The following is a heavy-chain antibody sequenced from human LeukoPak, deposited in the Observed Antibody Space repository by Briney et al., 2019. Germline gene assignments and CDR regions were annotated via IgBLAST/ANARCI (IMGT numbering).Heavy chain of an antibody. CDR2: IYYSGST. V-gene: IGHV4-34*01. D-gene: IGHD4-17*01. CDR1: GGSFSGYY. CDR3: ITVTTYYYYGMDV. J-gene: IGHJ6*02. Sequence: SETLSLTCAVYGGSFSGYYWSWIRQPPGKGLEWIGSIYYSGSTYYNPSLKSRVTISVDTSKNQFSLKLSSVTAADTAVYYCITVTTYYYYGMDVWGQGTTVTVSS.